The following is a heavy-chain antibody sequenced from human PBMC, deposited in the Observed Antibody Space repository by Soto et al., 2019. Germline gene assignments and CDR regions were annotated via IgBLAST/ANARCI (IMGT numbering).Heavy chain of an antibody. D-gene: IGHD3-16*01. CDR3: AKDHLYDYALVG. V-gene: IGHV3-23*01. Sequence: PGWSMGISCAASGFTFSSYGMHWVRQAPGKGLEWVAAISGNGSSTYYADSVKGRFTISRDNSKNTLYLQMNSLRAEDTAVYYCAKDHLYDYALVGWGQGTLVTVSS. CDR1: GFTFSSYG. CDR2: ISGNGSST. J-gene: IGHJ4*02.